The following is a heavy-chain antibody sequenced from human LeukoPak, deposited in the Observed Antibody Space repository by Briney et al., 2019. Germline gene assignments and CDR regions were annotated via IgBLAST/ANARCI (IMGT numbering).Heavy chain of an antibody. D-gene: IGHD3-10*01. J-gene: IGHJ4*02. V-gene: IGHV4-4*02. Sequence: SGTLSLTCAVSGGSISSSNWWSWVRQPPGKGLEWIGEIYHSGSTNYNPSLKSRVTISVDKSKNQFSLKLSSVTAADTAVYYCARDPGLYYYGSGSHTAYFDYWGQGTLVTVSS. CDR1: GGSISSSNW. CDR2: IYHSGST. CDR3: ARDPGLYYYGSGSHTAYFDY.